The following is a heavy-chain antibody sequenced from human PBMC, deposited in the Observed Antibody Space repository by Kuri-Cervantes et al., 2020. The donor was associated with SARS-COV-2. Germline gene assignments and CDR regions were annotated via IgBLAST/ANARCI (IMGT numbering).Heavy chain of an antibody. V-gene: IGHV3-7*01. D-gene: IGHD6-19*01. Sequence: GGSLRLSCAASGLTFSSDWMTWVRKALGKGLEWVASMKRDGSEKYYVDSVKGRFTISRDNAKNSLDLQMNSLRPDDTAVYYCAGGYSSGWPDHWGQGTLVTVSS. J-gene: IGHJ5*02. CDR1: GLTFSSDW. CDR3: AGGYSSGWPDH. CDR2: MKRDGSEK.